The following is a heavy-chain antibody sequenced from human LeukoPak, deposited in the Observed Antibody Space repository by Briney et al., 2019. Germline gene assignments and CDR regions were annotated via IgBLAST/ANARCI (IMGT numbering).Heavy chain of an antibody. V-gene: IGHV3-72*01. CDR1: GVIISSYA. CDR2: SRNKAKSYTT. CDR3: VRVGSVAGSDYLDY. Sequence: GGSLRLSCAASGVIISSYAMSWVRQAPGKGLEWVGRSRNKAKSYTTEYAASVKCRFTISRDDSKNSLYLQMNSLKTEDTAVYYCVRVGSVAGSDYLDYWGQGTLVTVSS. J-gene: IGHJ4*02. D-gene: IGHD6-19*01.